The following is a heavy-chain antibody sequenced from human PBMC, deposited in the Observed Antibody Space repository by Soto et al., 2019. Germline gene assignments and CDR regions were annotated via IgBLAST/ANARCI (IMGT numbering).Heavy chain of an antibody. D-gene: IGHD2-21*02. Sequence: QVQLQESGPGLVKPSQTLSLTCTVSGGSISSGSYYWSWIRQHPGKGLEWIGYIYYSGSTYYNPSLKSRVTISVDTSKNQFSLKLSSVTAADTAVYYCARDHCGDCYYFDYWGQGTLVTVSS. CDR3: ARDHCGDCYYFDY. V-gene: IGHV4-31*03. CDR1: GGSISSGSYY. J-gene: IGHJ4*02. CDR2: IYYSGST.